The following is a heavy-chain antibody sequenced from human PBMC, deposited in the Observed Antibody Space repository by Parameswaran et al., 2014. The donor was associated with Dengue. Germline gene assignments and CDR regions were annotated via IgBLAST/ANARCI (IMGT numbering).Heavy chain of an antibody. D-gene: IGHD6-19*01. CDR1: IHFSSYG. CDR3: ARDLYSSLDY. CDR2: IWYDGSNK. Sequence: GRSSEDLLCSVWIHFSSYGMHWVRQAPGKGLEWVAVIWYDGSNKYYADSVKGRFTISRDNSKNTLYLQMNSLRAEDTAVYYCARDLYSSLDYWGQGTLVTVSS. V-gene: IGHV3-33*01. J-gene: IGHJ4*02.